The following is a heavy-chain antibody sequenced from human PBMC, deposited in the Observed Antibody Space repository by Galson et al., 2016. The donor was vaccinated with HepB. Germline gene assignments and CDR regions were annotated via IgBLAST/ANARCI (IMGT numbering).Heavy chain of an antibody. V-gene: IGHV3-48*02. Sequence: SLRLSCAASGFTFSGSGVNWVRQAPGKGLQWVAYISSAFSPIYYADSVMGRFTISRDNAKNSVCLQMNSLRDEDTAVYYCAKELVRSAFDIWGQGTMVTVSS. CDR2: ISSAFSPI. J-gene: IGHJ3*02. D-gene: IGHD3-10*01. CDR1: GFTFSGSG. CDR3: AKELVRSAFDI.